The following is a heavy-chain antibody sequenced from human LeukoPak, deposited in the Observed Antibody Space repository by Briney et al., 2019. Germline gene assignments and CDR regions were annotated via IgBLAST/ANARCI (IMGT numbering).Heavy chain of an antibody. CDR3: AKTSSIVVVPAASSPGWFDP. CDR1: GFTFSSYA. D-gene: IGHD2-2*01. Sequence: GGSLRLSCAASGFTFSSYAMSWVRQAPGKGLEWVSAIGGSGGSTYYADSVKGRFTISRDNSKNTPYLQMNSLRAEDTAVYYCAKTSSIVVVPAASSPGWFDPWGQGTLVTVSS. V-gene: IGHV3-23*01. J-gene: IGHJ5*02. CDR2: IGGSGGST.